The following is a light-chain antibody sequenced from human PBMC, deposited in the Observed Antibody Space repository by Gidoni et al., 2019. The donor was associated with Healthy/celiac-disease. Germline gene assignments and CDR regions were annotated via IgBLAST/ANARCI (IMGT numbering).Light chain of an antibody. Sequence: DIQMTQSPSTLSASVGDRVTITCRASQSISSWLAWYQQKPGKAPKLLIYKASSLESGVPSRFSGSGSGTEFTLTISSLQPDDFATYYCQQFPWRGAFXQXTKLEIK. CDR2: KAS. J-gene: IGKJ2*01. CDR1: QSISSW. V-gene: IGKV1-5*03. CDR3: QQFPWRGA.